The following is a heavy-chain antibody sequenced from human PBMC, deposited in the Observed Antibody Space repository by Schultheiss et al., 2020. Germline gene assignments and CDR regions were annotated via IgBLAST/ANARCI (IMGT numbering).Heavy chain of an antibody. V-gene: IGHV7-4-1*02. CDR3: TRFLAGTPKYFQH. J-gene: IGHJ1*01. Sequence: ASVKVSCKASGYTFTSYAINWVRQAPGQGLEWMGWINTNTGNPTYAQGFTGRFVFSLDTSVSTAYLQISSLKAEDTAVYYCTRFLAGTPKYFQHWGQGTLVTVSS. CDR1: GYTFTSYA. D-gene: IGHD6-19*01. CDR2: INTNTGNP.